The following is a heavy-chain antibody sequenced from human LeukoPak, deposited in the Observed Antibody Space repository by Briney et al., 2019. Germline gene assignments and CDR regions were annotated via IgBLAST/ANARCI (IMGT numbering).Heavy chain of an antibody. CDR3: AEGLPGVTPFDY. D-gene: IGHD5-18*01. V-gene: IGHV3-23*01. Sequence: PGGSLRLSCAASGFTFSSYGMSWVRQAPGKGLEWVSSISGSGGSTFYTDSVKGRFTISRDNSKNTLYLQMNSLRAEDTAVYYCAEGLPGVTPFDYWGQGTLVTVSS. CDR1: GFTFSSYG. J-gene: IGHJ4*02. CDR2: ISGSGGST.